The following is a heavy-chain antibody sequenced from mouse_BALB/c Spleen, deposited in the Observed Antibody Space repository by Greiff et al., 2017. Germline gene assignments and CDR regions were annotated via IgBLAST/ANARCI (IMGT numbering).Heavy chain of an antibody. CDR1: GYTFTSYW. Sequence: VQLQQPGAELVRPGASVKLSCKASGYTFTSYWINWVKQRPGQGLEWIGNIYPSDSYTNYNQKFKDKATLTVDKSSSTAYMQLSSPTSEDSAVYYCTRWDDGYYFDYWGQGTTLTVSS. J-gene: IGHJ2*01. CDR3: TRWDDGYYFDY. V-gene: IGHV1-69*02. CDR2: IYPSDSYT. D-gene: IGHD2-3*01.